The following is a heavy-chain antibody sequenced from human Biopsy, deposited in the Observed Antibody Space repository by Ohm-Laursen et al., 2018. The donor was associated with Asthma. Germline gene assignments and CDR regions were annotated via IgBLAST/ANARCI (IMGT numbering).Heavy chain of an antibody. J-gene: IGHJ6*02. Sequence: SETLSLTCSLSSGSGGYMRSGNYYWGWIRQPPGKGLEWIGSIYYSGSTYYNPSLESRVTVSAHSTKNQFSLNLNSVTAADTAVYYCVRGSSSWHHGPFHYYYGLDVWGQGTKATVSS. CDR1: SGSGGYMRSGNYY. D-gene: IGHD6-13*01. V-gene: IGHV4-39*01. CDR3: VRGSSSWHHGPFHYYYGLDV. CDR2: IYYSGST.